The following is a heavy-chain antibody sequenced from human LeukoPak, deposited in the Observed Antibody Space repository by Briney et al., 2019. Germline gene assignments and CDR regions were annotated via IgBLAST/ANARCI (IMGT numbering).Heavy chain of an antibody. J-gene: IGHJ4*02. Sequence: ASVKVSCKASGYTFIGYYIHWVRQAPGQGLEWMGWINPNSGGTYYTQNFQGRVAMTRDTSITTAYMELGRLTSDDTAVYYCARGGYSGSEKPNDYWGQGTLVTVSS. V-gene: IGHV1-2*02. CDR2: INPNSGGT. CDR3: ARGGYSGSEKPNDY. D-gene: IGHD1-26*01. CDR1: GYTFIGYY.